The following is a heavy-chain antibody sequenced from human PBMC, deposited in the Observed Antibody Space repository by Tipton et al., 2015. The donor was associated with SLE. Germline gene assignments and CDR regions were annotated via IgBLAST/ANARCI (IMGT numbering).Heavy chain of an antibody. CDR3: AKGVGATEAFDI. CDR1: GFTFSSYG. J-gene: IGHJ3*02. CDR2: IRYDGSNK. D-gene: IGHD1-26*01. Sequence: GSLRLSCAASGFTFSSYGMHWVRQAPGKGLEWVAFIRYDGSNKYYADSVKGRFTISRDNSKNTLYLQMNSLRAEDTAVYYCAKGVGATEAFDIWGQGTMVTVSS. V-gene: IGHV3-30*02.